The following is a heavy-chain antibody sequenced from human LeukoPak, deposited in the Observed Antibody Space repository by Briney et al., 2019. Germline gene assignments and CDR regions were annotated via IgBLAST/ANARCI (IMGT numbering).Heavy chain of an antibody. CDR3: AREDCSGGSCYYFDY. Sequence: PSGSLSLTRAVSGEALRVYYGSGIRQPPGRGLEWIMEITHSGSTKYNPALKRRVTISVDTSKKQFSLKLSSVTAADTAVYYCAREDCSGGSCYYFDYGGQGTLVTVS. CDR2: ITHSGST. V-gene: IGHV4-34*01. J-gene: IGHJ4*02. CDR1: GEALRVYY. D-gene: IGHD2-15*01.